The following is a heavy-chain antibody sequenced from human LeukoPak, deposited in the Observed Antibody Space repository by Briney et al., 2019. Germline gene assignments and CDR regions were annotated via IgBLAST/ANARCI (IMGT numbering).Heavy chain of an antibody. CDR3: ARGADYDFWSGYYLFDF. V-gene: IGHV1-2*02. CDR1: GYTFTGYY. CDR2: INPNSGGT. J-gene: IGHJ4*02. D-gene: IGHD3-3*01. Sequence: ASVKVSCKASGYTFTGYYMHWVRQAPGQGLEWMGWINPNSGGTNYAQKFQGRVTMTRDTSISTAYMELSRLRSADTAVYYCARGADYDFWSGYYLFDFWGQGTLVTVSS.